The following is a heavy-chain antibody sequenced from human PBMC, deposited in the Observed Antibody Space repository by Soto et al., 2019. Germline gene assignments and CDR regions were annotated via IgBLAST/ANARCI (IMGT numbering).Heavy chain of an antibody. CDR3: ARVSNTYYYGSGSYYNWFDP. Sequence: TSETLSLTCAVSGASISSGGYYWSWIRQHPGKGLEWIGYIYYSGSTYYNPSLKSRVTISVDTSKNQFSLKLSSVTAADTAVYYCARVSNTYYYGSGSYYNWFDPWGQGTLVTVSS. CDR2: IYYSGST. V-gene: IGHV4-31*11. CDR1: GASISSGGYY. D-gene: IGHD3-10*01. J-gene: IGHJ5*02.